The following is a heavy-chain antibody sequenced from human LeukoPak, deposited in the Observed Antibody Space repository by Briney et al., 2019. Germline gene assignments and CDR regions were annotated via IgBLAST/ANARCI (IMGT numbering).Heavy chain of an antibody. CDR3: AKDITIFGVVIIDYYYYGMDV. J-gene: IGHJ6*02. Sequence: PGGSLRLSCAASGFTFDDYAMHWVRQAPGKGLEWVSLISGDGGSTYYADSVKGRFTISRDNSKNSLYLQMNSLRTEDTALYYCAKDITIFGVVIIDYYYYGMDVWGQGTTVTVSS. V-gene: IGHV3-43*02. CDR2: ISGDGGST. D-gene: IGHD3-3*01. CDR1: GFTFDDYA.